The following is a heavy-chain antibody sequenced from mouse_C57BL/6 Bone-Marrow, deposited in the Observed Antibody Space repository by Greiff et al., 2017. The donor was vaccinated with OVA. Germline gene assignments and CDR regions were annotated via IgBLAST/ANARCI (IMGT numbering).Heavy chain of an antibody. CDR1: GYAFSSSW. CDR2: IYPGDGDT. D-gene: IGHD2-12*01. Sequence: QVQLQQSGPELVKPGASVKISCKASGYAFSSSWMNWVKQRPGKGLEWIGRIYPGDGDTNYNGKFKGKATLTADKSSSTAYMQLSSLTSEDSAVYFCARSDYSLDYWGQGTTLTVSS. J-gene: IGHJ2*01. CDR3: ARSDYSLDY. V-gene: IGHV1-82*01.